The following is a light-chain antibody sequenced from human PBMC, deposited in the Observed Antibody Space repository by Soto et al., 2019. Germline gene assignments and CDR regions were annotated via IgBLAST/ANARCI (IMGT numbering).Light chain of an antibody. J-gene: IGLJ3*02. CDR2: DVS. Sequence: QSALTQPASVSGSPGQSITISCTGTSSDVGGYNYVSWYHHHPGIAPKLMIYDVSLRPSGVSNRFSGSKSGNTASLTISGLQAEDEGDYYCSPYTSTTTVVFGGGTKLTVL. CDR3: SPYTSTTTVV. V-gene: IGLV2-14*03. CDR1: SSDVGGYNY.